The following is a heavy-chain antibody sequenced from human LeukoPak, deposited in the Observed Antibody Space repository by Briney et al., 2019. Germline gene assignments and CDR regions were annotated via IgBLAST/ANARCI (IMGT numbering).Heavy chain of an antibody. CDR1: GYSFTSYW. V-gene: IGHV5-51*01. CDR2: IYPGDSDT. Sequence: GESLKISCKGSGYSFTSYWIGWVRQMPGKGLEWMGIIYPGDSDTRYSPSFQGQVTISADKSISTAYLQWSSLKASDTAMYYCARRWPVVISPSDAFDIWGQGTMVTVSS. CDR3: ARRWPVVISPSDAFDI. J-gene: IGHJ3*02. D-gene: IGHD3-22*01.